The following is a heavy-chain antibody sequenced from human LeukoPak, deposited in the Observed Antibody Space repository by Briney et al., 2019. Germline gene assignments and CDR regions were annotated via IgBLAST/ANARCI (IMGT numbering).Heavy chain of an antibody. CDR1: GESLSSGSYY. CDR2: IYYGGNT. Sequence: SETLSLTCTVSGESLSSGSYYWSWIRQPPGKGLEWIGYIYYGGNTNLNPSLKSRVTISVDTSKNQFSLKMSSVTAADTAVYYCARASPMLDAFDIWGQGTMVTVS. D-gene: IGHD2-8*01. CDR3: ARASPMLDAFDI. J-gene: IGHJ3*02. V-gene: IGHV4-61*01.